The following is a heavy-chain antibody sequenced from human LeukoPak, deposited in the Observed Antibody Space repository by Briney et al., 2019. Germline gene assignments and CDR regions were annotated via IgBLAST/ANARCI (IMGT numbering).Heavy chain of an antibody. CDR3: ARGRVGATLDY. Sequence: GGSLRLSCAASGFTFSGSAMHWVRQAPGKGLVWVSRINSDGSSTSYADSVKGRFTISRDNAKNTLYLQMNSLRAEDTAVYYCARGRVGATLDYWGQGTLVTVSS. J-gene: IGHJ4*02. V-gene: IGHV3-74*01. D-gene: IGHD1-26*01. CDR1: GFTFSGSA. CDR2: INSDGSST.